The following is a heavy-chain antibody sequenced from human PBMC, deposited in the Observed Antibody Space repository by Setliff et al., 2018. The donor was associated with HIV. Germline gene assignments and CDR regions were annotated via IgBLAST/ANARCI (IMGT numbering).Heavy chain of an antibody. CDR2: VIPIFGTA. Sequence: SVKVSCKASGGTFSSYGISWVRQAPGQGLEWMGGVIPIFGTANYAQKFQGRVTITADESTSTVYMDLSSLGSEDTAMYYCAKESTIAARPARYSDLWGRGTLVTVSS. V-gene: IGHV1-69*13. CDR1: GGTFSSYG. CDR3: AKESTIAARPARYSDL. J-gene: IGHJ2*01. D-gene: IGHD6-6*01.